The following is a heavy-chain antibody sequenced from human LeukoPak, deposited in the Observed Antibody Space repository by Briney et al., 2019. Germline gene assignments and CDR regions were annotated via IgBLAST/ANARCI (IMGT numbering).Heavy chain of an antibody. CDR1: GGSFSGYY. Sequence: SETLSLTCAVYGGSFSGYYWSWIRQPPGKGLEWIGEINHSGSTNYNPSLKSRVTISVDTSKNQFSLKLSSVAAADTAVYYCARVSPYYGSGSYPDDYYYYMDVWGKGTTVTISS. V-gene: IGHV4-34*01. CDR2: INHSGST. J-gene: IGHJ6*03. CDR3: ARVSPYYGSGSYPDDYYYYMDV. D-gene: IGHD3-10*01.